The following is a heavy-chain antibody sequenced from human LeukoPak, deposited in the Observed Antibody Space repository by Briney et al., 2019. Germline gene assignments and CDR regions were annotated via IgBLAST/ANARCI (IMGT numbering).Heavy chain of an antibody. CDR2: TYYRSKWYN. J-gene: IGHJ3*02. CDR3: ARGPVVDIVATNPGAAFDI. CDR1: GDIVSSNSAA. Sequence: SQTLSLTCAISGDIVSSNSAAWNWIRQSPSRGLEWLGRTYYRSKWYNDYAVSVKSRITINPDTSKNQFSLQLNSVTPEDTAVYYCARGPVVDIVATNPGAAFDIWGQGTMVTVSS. D-gene: IGHD5-12*01. V-gene: IGHV6-1*01.